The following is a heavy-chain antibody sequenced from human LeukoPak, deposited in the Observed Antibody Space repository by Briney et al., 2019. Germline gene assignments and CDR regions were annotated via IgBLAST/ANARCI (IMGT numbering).Heavy chain of an antibody. Sequence: PSETLSLACTVSGGPISSGDYYWSWIRQPPGKGLEWIGYIYYSGSTYYNPSLKSRVTISVDTSKNQFSLKLSSVTAADTAVYYCASVCTSCYTFHDYWGQGTLATVSS. CDR3: ASVCTSCYTFHDY. CDR1: GGPISSGDYY. CDR2: IYYSGST. J-gene: IGHJ4*02. V-gene: IGHV4-30-4*08. D-gene: IGHD2-2*02.